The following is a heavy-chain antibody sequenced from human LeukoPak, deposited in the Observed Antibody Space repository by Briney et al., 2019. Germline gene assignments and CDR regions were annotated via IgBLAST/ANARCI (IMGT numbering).Heavy chain of an antibody. V-gene: IGHV1-46*01. CDR1: GYTLTSYY. CDR2: INPSGGST. D-gene: IGHD3-10*01. Sequence: EASVKVPRQASGYTLTSYYIHWVRQAPGQGLEWMGIINPSGGSTSYAQKFQGRVTMTRDTSTSTVYMELSSLRSEDTAVYYCARDLLPSGGMDVWGKGTTVTVSS. CDR3: ARDLLPSGGMDV. J-gene: IGHJ6*04.